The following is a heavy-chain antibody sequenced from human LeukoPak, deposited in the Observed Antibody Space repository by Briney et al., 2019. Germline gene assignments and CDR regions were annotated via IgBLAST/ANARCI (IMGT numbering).Heavy chain of an antibody. CDR1: GGSISSSSYY. CDR2: IYYSGST. V-gene: IGHV4-39*01. Sequence: PSETLSLTCTVSGGSISSSSYYWGWIRQPPGKGLEWLGSIYYSGSTYYNPSLKSRVTISVDTSKNQFSLKLSSVTAADTAVYYCASEDSSGWYTGGDYWGQGTLVTVSS. D-gene: IGHD6-19*01. J-gene: IGHJ4*02. CDR3: ASEDSSGWYTGGDY.